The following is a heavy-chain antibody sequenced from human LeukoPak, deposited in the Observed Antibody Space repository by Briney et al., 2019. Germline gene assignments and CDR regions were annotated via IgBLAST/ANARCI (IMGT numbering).Heavy chain of an antibody. CDR3: ARDYVYGSPPSYDY. V-gene: IGHV1-18*01. Sequence: GESLKISCKASGYTFTSYGISWVRQAPGQGLEWMGWISAYNGNTNYAQKLQGRVTMTTDTSTSTAYMELRSLRSDDTAVYYCARDYVYGSPPSYDYWGQGTLVTVSS. CDR1: GYTFTSYG. J-gene: IGHJ4*02. D-gene: IGHD2-8*01. CDR2: ISAYNGNT.